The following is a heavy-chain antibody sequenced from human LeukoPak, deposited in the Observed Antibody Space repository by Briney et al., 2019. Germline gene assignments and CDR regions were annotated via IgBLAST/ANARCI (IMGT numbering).Heavy chain of an antibody. V-gene: IGHV4-61*05. CDR2: IYYSGST. J-gene: IGHJ3*02. D-gene: IGHD7-27*01. CDR3: ARHFNNWGYAFDI. CDR1: GGSISSSSYY. Sequence: SETLSLTCTVSGGSISSSSYYWSWIRQPPGKGLEWVGYIYYSGSTNYNPSLKSRVTISVDTSKNQFSLKLTSVTAADTAVYYCARHFNNWGYAFDIWGQGKMVTVSS.